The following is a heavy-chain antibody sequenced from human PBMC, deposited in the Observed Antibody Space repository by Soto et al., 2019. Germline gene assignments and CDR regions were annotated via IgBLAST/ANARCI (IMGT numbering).Heavy chain of an antibody. D-gene: IGHD4-17*01. CDR3: AKAFDYGDYWDFQH. CDR1: GFTFDDYA. J-gene: IGHJ1*01. CDR2: ISWNSGSI. Sequence: EVQLVESGGGLVQPGRSLRLSCAASGFTFDDYAMHWVRQAPGKGLEWVSGISWNSGSIGYADSVKGRFTISRDNAKNSLYLQMNSLRAEDTALYYCAKAFDYGDYWDFQHWGQGTLVTVS. V-gene: IGHV3-9*01.